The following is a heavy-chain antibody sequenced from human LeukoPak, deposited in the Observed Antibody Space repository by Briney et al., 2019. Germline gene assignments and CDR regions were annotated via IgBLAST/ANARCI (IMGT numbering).Heavy chain of an antibody. Sequence: GGSLRLSCAASGFTFSIYAMSWVRQAPGKGLEWVSSISGSGGDTYYADSVKGRFTISRDNSKNTLYLQMNTLRAEDTAVYYCAKDATYGDSSVYSDHWGQGTLVTVSS. CDR3: AKDATYGDSSVYSDH. D-gene: IGHD3-22*01. CDR2: ISGSGGDT. V-gene: IGHV3-23*01. J-gene: IGHJ4*02. CDR1: GFTFSIYA.